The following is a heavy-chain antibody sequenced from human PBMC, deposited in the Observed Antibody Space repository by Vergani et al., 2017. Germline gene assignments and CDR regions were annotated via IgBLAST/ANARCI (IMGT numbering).Heavy chain of an antibody. Sequence: EVQMVESGGGLVKPGGSLRLSCVASGFTFSHYSMNWVRQAPGKGLEWVSSISGNNDDVYYADSVKGRFIISRDNSKNTLYLQMNSLRAEDTAVYYCAKESEQWLVGGYFDYWGQGTLVTVSS. CDR2: ISGNNDDV. V-gene: IGHV3-21*01. D-gene: IGHD6-19*01. J-gene: IGHJ4*02. CDR3: AKESEQWLVGGYFDY. CDR1: GFTFSHYS.